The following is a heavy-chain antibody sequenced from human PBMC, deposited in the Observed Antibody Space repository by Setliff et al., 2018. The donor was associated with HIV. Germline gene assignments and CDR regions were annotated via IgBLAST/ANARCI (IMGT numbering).Heavy chain of an antibody. CDR2: INPNNGGT. D-gene: IGHD5-12*01. CDR1: GYTFTGYY. CDR3: ASVRYSGYSGDYYYYMDV. Sequence: ASVKVSCKASGYTFTGYYMHWVRQAPGQGLEWMGWINPNNGGTNYAQKFQGRVTMTRDTPISTAYMELSRLRSDDTAVYYCASVRYSGYSGDYYYYMDVWGKGTTVTVSS. V-gene: IGHV1-2*02. J-gene: IGHJ6*03.